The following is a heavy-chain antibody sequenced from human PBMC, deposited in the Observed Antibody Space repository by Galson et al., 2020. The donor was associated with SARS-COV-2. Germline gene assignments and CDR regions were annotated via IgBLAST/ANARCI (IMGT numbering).Heavy chain of an antibody. Sequence: TGGSLRLSCAASGFTFSSYAMHWVRQAPGKGLEWVAVISYDGSNKYYADSVKCRFTISRDNSKNTLYLQMNSLRAEDTAVYYCARDLGGYLDYWGQVILVSVSS. J-gene: IGHJ4*02. CDR3: ARDLGGYLDY. V-gene: IGHV3-30-3*01. D-gene: IGHD2-15*01. CDR1: GFTFSSYA. CDR2: ISYDGSNK.